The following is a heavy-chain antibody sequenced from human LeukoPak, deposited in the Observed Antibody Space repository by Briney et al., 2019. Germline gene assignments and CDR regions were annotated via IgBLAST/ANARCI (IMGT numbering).Heavy chain of an antibody. J-gene: IGHJ4*02. CDR1: GYTFSGYY. D-gene: IGHD2-15*01. Sequence: GASVKASCKASGYTFSGYYIHWVRQAPGQGLEWMGYSSPNSGGANSAQKFRGRVTMTRDTSISTAYMELTRLGSDDTAVYYCAREGDGLLSKDFDYWGQGTLVTVSS. V-gene: IGHV1-2*02. CDR2: SSPNSGGA. CDR3: AREGDGLLSKDFDY.